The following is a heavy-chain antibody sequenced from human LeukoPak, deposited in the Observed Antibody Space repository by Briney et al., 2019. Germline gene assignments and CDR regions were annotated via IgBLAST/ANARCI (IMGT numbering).Heavy chain of an antibody. CDR1: GFIFSFYA. Sequence: GRSLRLSCAASGFIFSFYAMHWVRQAPGKGLEWVAAVSSDGSNTYSVDSVKGRFTFSRDNSKNTLYLQMNSLRVEDTAVYYCARELTQRLDHWGQGTLVTVSS. J-gene: IGHJ4*02. CDR2: VSSDGSNT. V-gene: IGHV3-30-3*01. CDR3: ARELTQRLDH.